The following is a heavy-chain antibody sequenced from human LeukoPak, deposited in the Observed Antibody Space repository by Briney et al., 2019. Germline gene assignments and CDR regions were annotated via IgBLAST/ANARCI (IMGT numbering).Heavy chain of an antibody. CDR1: GFTFRSYG. CDR3: ARDGPFYSSSCYRY. Sequence: GGSLRLSCAASGFTFRSYGMHWVRQAPGKGLEWVAFIRYDGSNKYYADSVKGRFTISRDNSKNTLYLQMNSLRAEDTAVYYCARDGPFYSSSCYRYWGQGTLVTVSS. D-gene: IGHD6-13*01. CDR2: IRYDGSNK. J-gene: IGHJ4*02. V-gene: IGHV3-30*02.